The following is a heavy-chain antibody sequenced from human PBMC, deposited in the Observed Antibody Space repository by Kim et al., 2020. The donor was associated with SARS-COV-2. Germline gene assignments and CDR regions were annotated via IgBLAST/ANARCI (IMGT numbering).Heavy chain of an antibody. Sequence: SETLSLTCTVSGGSISSSSYYWGWIRQPPGKGLEWIGSIYYSGSTYYNPSLKSRVTISVDTSKNQFSLKLSSVTAADTAVYYCVRQMKNYYDSSGCFDYWGQGTLVTVSS. CDR3: VRQMKNYYDSSGCFDY. D-gene: IGHD3-22*01. J-gene: IGHJ4*02. V-gene: IGHV4-39*01. CDR1: GGSISSSSYY. CDR2: IYYSGST.